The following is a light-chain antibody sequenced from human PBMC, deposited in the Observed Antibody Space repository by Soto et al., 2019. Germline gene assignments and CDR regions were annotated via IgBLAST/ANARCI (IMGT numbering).Light chain of an antibody. CDR2: FGS. Sequence: DIGMTQSPLSLPVTPGEPASISCRSSQSLLYSNEYNYLDWYLQKPGQSPQRLIYFGSNRAYGVPDRFSGSGSGTDCTLTISSVEPEDVGVYYCMHSLRTPLTVGPGTRVDVK. J-gene: IGKJ3*01. CDR3: MHSLRTPLT. CDR1: QSLLYSNEYNY. V-gene: IGKV2-28*01.